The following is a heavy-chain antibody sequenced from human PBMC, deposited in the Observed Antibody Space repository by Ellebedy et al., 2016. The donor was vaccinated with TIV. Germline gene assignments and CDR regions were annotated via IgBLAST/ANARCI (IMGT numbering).Heavy chain of an antibody. D-gene: IGHD2-8*01. Sequence: PGGSLRLSCAASGFTVSNNYMSWFRHAPGKGLDWVSLIYSGGNTHYADSVKGRFTISRDSSANTVYLQLNSLRVEDTAVYYCATGYAQNGQWGQGTLVTVSS. V-gene: IGHV3-66*01. CDR3: ATGYAQNGQ. CDR2: IYSGGNT. J-gene: IGHJ4*02. CDR1: GFTVSNNY.